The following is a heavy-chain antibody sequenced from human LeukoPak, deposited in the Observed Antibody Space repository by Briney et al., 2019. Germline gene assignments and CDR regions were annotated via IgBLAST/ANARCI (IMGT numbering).Heavy chain of an antibody. CDR3: ARVQYSSSSFGYYYYMDV. Sequence: ASVKVSCKASGGTFSSYAISWVRQAPGQGLEWMGGIIPIFGTANYAQKFQGRVTITTDESTSTAYMELSSLRSEDTAVYYCARVQYSSSSFGYYYYMDVWGKGTTVTVSS. CDR1: GGTFSSYA. V-gene: IGHV1-69*05. J-gene: IGHJ6*03. D-gene: IGHD6-6*01. CDR2: IIPIFGTA.